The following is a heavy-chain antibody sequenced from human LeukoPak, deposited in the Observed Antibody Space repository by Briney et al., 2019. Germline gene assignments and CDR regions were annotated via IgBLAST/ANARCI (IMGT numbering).Heavy chain of an antibody. CDR2: IVPLLGIT. CDR1: GGTFSSFA. J-gene: IGHJ4*02. CDR3: AGDREDAYDPTFDY. V-gene: IGHV1-69*04. D-gene: IGHD5-24*01. Sequence: SVKVSCKASGGTFSSFATSWVRQAPGQGLEWMGRIVPLLGITNYSQKFQGRVTITADTSTTTAYMELSSLRSEDTAVYYCAGDREDAYDPTFDYWGQGTLVTVSS.